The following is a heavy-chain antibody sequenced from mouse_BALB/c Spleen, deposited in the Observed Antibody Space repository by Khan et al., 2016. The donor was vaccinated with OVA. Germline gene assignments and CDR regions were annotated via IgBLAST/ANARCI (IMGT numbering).Heavy chain of an antibody. CDR3: ARPPYFSYVLVY. CDR1: GYTFTNDG. CDR2: INTYTGEP. Sequence: QVQLQQPGPELKKPGETVKISCKASGYTFTNDGMNWVKQAPGKGLKWMGWINTYTGEPTYADDFKGRFAFSLETSASTAYLQINNLKNEDMATYFCARPPYFSYVLVYWGQGTSVTVSS. J-gene: IGHJ4*01. D-gene: IGHD2-10*01. V-gene: IGHV9-1*02.